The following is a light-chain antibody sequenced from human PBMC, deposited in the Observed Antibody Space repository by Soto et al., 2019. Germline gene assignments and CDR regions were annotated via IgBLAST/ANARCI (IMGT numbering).Light chain of an antibody. J-gene: IGKJ5*01. CDR3: QQSYSTQIT. CDR2: AAS. V-gene: IGKV1-39*01. Sequence: DIQMPPSPSPLSASVGDRVTITCRASQSISSWLAWYQQTPGKAPKLLIYAASSLQSGVPSRFSGSGSGTDFTLTISSLQPEDFATYYCQQSYSTQITFGQGTRLEIK. CDR1: QSISSW.